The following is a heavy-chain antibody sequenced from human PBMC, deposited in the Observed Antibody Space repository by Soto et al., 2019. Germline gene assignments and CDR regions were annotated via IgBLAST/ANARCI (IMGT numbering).Heavy chain of an antibody. D-gene: IGHD1-1*01. CDR2: TTYDGGIK. CDR1: GFSFSSYG. V-gene: IGHV3-30*03. CDR3: AGALENPYFYYGLNV. J-gene: IGHJ6*02. Sequence: QGQLVESGGGVVQPGRSLRLSCAASGFSFSSYGMEWVRLAPGKGLEWVAATTYDGGIKPYVDSVKGRFTISRDNSNNTLYLQMNSLRVEATATYYCAGALENPYFYYGLNVWGQGTTVTVSS.